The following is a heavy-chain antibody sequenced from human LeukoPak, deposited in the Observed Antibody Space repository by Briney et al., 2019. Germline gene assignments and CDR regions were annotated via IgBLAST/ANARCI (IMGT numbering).Heavy chain of an antibody. CDR1: GGSFSGYY. V-gene: IGHV4-34*01. Sequence: SETLSLTCAVYGGSFSGYYWSWIRQPPGKGLEWIGEINHSGSTNYNPSLKSRVTISVDTSKNQFSLKLSSVTAADTAVYYCARHNYDILTGYSWTDYWGQGTLVTVSS. J-gene: IGHJ4*02. CDR3: ARHNYDILTGYSWTDY. D-gene: IGHD3-9*01. CDR2: INHSGST.